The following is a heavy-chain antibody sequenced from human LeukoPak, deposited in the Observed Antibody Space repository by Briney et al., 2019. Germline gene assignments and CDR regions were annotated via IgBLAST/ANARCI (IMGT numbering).Heavy chain of an antibody. CDR3: ARKGAEYFDPFDY. Sequence: SETLSLTCTVSGGSISSYYWSWIRQPPGKGLEWIGYIYYSGSTNYNPSLKSRVTISVDTSKNQFSLKLSSVTAADTAVYYCARKGAEYFDPFDYWGQGTLVTVPS. CDR1: GGSISSYY. CDR2: IYYSGST. V-gene: IGHV4-59*08. D-gene: IGHD3-9*01. J-gene: IGHJ4*02.